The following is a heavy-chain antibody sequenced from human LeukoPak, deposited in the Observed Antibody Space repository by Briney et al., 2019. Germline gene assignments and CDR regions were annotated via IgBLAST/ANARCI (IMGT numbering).Heavy chain of an antibody. CDR1: GYTFTSYY. J-gene: IGHJ5*02. Sequence: EASVKVSCKASGYTFTSYYMHWVRQAPGQGLEWMGIINPSGGSTSYAQKFQGRVTMTRDMSTSTVYMELSSLRSEDTAVYYCARGEEDTAASNWFAPWGQETLVTVS. CDR3: ARGEEDTAASNWFAP. CDR2: INPSGGST. D-gene: IGHD5-18*01. V-gene: IGHV1-46*01.